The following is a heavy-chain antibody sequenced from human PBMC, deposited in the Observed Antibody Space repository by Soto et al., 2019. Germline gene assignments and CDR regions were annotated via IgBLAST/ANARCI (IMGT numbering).Heavy chain of an antibody. CDR2: ISYDGSNK. Sequence: PGGSLRLSCAASGFTFSSYAMHWVRQAPGKGLEWVAVISYDGSNKYYADSVKGRFTISRDNSKNTLYLQMNNLRAEDTAVYYCARGWGIVVVKDAFDIWGQGPMVTV. J-gene: IGHJ3*02. CDR3: ARGWGIVVVKDAFDI. V-gene: IGHV3-30-3*01. CDR1: GFTFSSYA. D-gene: IGHD3-22*01.